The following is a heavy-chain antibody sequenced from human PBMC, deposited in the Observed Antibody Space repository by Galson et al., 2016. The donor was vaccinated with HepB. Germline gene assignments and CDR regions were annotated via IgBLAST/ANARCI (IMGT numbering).Heavy chain of an antibody. CDR2: ISSTSSYI. CDR1: GFTFSTYS. J-gene: IGHJ4*02. V-gene: IGHV3-21*04. D-gene: IGHD3-22*01. Sequence: SLRLSCAASGFTFSTYSMNWVRQAPGRGLEWVSPISSTSSYIYYADSGKGRFTVSRDNSETSLYLKMNSLRAEDTAIYYCAKWGYDSGGHYLDHWGQGTLVTVSS. CDR3: AKWGYDSGGHYLDH.